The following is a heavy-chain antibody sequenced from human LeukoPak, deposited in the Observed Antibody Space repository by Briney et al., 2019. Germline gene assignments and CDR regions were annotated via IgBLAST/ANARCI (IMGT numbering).Heavy chain of an antibody. J-gene: IGHJ4*02. CDR1: GYTLTDLS. Sequence: ASVKVSCKVSGYTLTDLSMHWVRQAPGKGLEWMGGFDPEDGETIYAQKFQGRVTMTEDTTTDTAYMELSSLRSEDTAVYYCATGAPLAAAFDYWGQGTLVTVSS. CDR2: FDPEDGET. D-gene: IGHD6-13*01. V-gene: IGHV1-24*01. CDR3: ATGAPLAAAFDY.